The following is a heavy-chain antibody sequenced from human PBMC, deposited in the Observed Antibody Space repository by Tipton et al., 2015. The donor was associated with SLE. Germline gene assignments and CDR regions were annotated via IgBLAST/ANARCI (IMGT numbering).Heavy chain of an antibody. V-gene: IGHV4-39*07. CDR1: GGSINSSVYY. CDR2: LSYTGST. CDR3: ARDDSSGYGFEI. J-gene: IGHJ3*02. D-gene: IGHD3-22*01. Sequence: TLSLTCTVSGGSINSSVYYWGWIRQPPGKGLEWSGSLSYTGSTYYNPSLKSRVTISVDTSKNQFSLKLSSVTAADTAVYYCARDDSSGYGFEIWGQGTMVTVSS.